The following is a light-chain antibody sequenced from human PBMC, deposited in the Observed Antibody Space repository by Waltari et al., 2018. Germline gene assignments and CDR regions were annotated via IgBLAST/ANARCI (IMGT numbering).Light chain of an antibody. J-gene: IGLJ3*02. Sequence: QSALTQPASVSGSPGPSIPLSCTGPSRPVGGYNHVSWCQHHPGKAPKLVIYYVNNRPSGVSNRFSGSKSGNTASLTISGLQTEDEADYYCSSYTTSGTWVFGGGTKLAVL. V-gene: IGLV2-14*03. CDR3: SSYTTSGTWV. CDR1: SRPVGGYNH. CDR2: YVN.